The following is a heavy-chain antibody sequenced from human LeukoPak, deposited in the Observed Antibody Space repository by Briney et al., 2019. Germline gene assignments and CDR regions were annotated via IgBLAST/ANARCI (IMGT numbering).Heavy chain of an antibody. J-gene: IGHJ4*02. CDR2: ISSSSTYI. CDR3: ATEGLFYFDN. Sequence: VGSLRLSCAASGFTFNSCTMHWVRQAPGKGLEWVSSISSSSTYISHADSVKGRFTISRDNAKNSLYLQMNSLRAEDTAVYYCATEGLFYFDNWGQGTLVTVS. CDR1: GFTFNSCT. V-gene: IGHV3-21*01. D-gene: IGHD4/OR15-4a*01.